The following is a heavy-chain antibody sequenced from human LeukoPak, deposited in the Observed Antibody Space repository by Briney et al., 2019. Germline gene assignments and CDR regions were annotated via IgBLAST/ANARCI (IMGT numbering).Heavy chain of an antibody. J-gene: IGHJ5*02. V-gene: IGHV1-8*03. CDR1: GYTFTGYY. CDR3: ARVLGYCSSTSCLNWFDP. CDR2: MNPNSGNT. Sequence: ASVKVSCKASGYTFTGYYMHWVRQAPGQGLEWMGRMNPNSGNTGYAQKFQGRVTITRNTSISTAYMELSSLRSEDTAVYYCARVLGYCSSTSCLNWFDPWGQGTLVTVSS. D-gene: IGHD2-2*01.